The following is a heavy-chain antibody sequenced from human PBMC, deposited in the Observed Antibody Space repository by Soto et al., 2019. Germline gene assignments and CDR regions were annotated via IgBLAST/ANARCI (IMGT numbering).Heavy chain of an antibody. CDR1: GRSMSSNY. J-gene: IGHJ4*02. Sequence: KTSETLSLTCSVSGRSMSSNYWSWIRQSPDKGLEWLGCVFYGGTDYNPSLGGRVSMSVETSKSQFSLKLTSVTVADTAVYYCASYRGALYFESWGPGILVTVSS. V-gene: IGHV4-59*01. CDR3: ASYRGALYFES. D-gene: IGHD3-16*01. CDR2: VFYGGT.